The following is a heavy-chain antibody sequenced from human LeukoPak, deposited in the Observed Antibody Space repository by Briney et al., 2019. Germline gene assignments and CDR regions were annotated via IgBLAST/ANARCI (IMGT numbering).Heavy chain of an antibody. D-gene: IGHD5-18*01. CDR1: GGTFSSYA. J-gene: IGHJ4*02. CDR2: IFPIFGTA. V-gene: IGHV1-69*05. Sequence: SVKVSCKASGGTFSSYAISWVRQAPGQGLEGMGGIFPIFGTANYAQKLQGRVTMTTDTSTSTAYMELRSLRSDDTAVYYCARILIQGVWIQRLYYFDYWGQGTLVTVSS. CDR3: ARILIQGVWIQRLYYFDY.